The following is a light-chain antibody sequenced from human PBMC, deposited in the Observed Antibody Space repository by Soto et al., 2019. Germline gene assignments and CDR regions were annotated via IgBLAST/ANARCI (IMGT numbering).Light chain of an antibody. J-gene: IGLJ1*01. CDR1: SSDVGGYHY. Sequence: QSVLTQPPSASESHGQSVTISCTGTSSDVGGYHYVSWYQHHPGRAPKLLIYEVNKRPPGVPGRFSGSKSGNTASLTVSGLQADDEADYYCLSYGGSNNYVFGTGTKLTVL. CDR2: EVN. V-gene: IGLV2-8*01. CDR3: LSYGGSNNYV.